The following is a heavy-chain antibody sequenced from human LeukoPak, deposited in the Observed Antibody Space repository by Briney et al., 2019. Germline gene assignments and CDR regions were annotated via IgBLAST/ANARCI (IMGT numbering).Heavy chain of an antibody. J-gene: IGHJ5*02. V-gene: IGHV3-30*04. CDR1: GFTFSSYV. D-gene: IGHD4-17*01. Sequence: RGSLRLSCAASGFTFSSYVMHWVRHAPGKGLEWVAIISYDGSNEYYADSVKGRFTISRDNSKNTLYLQMNSLRAEDTAVYYCAKPSYSTTVTTGFDPWGQGTLVTVSS. CDR3: AKPSYSTTVTTGFDP. CDR2: ISYDGSNE.